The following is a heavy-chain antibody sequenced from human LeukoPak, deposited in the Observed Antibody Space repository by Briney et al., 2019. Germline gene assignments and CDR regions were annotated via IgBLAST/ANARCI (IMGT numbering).Heavy chain of an antibody. CDR2: ISGSGGST. Sequence: GGSLRLSCAVSGFTFSTSPMGWVRQAPGKGLEWVSAISGSGGSTYYADSVKGRFTISRDNSKNTLYLQMNSLRAEDTAVYYCAKMRGDILTGYYRGWFDPWGQGTLVTVSS. D-gene: IGHD3-9*01. V-gene: IGHV3-23*01. CDR3: AKMRGDILTGYYRGWFDP. CDR1: GFTFSTSP. J-gene: IGHJ5*01.